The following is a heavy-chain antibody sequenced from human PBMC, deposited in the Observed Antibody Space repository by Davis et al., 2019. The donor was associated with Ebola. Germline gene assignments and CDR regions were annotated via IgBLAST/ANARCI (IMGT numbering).Heavy chain of an antibody. CDR2: KFDSGPS. V-gene: IGHV4-59*02. CDR1: GVSVTSHY. J-gene: IGHJ4*02. D-gene: IGHD3-22*01. CDR3: ARDRHDTSGYGF. Sequence: SETLSLTCTVSGVSVTSHYWSWIRQSPGKELEWIGYKFDSGPSNYNPSLQSRVTISIDTSKNQFSLKLTSVTATDTAVYYCARDRHDTSGYGFWGQGTLVTVSS.